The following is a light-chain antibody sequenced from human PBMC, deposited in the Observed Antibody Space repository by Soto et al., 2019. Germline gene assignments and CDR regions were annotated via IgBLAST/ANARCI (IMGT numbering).Light chain of an antibody. CDR2: AAS. V-gene: IGKV1-9*01. J-gene: IGKJ1*01. CDR1: QGISSY. CDR3: QQHNSYPHT. Sequence: DIQLTQSPSFLSASVGDRVTITCRASQGISSYLAWYQQKPGNAPQLLIYAASTLQTGVPSRFSGSGSGTEFTLTIGSLQPEDFATYYCQQHNSYPHTFGQGTKLEI.